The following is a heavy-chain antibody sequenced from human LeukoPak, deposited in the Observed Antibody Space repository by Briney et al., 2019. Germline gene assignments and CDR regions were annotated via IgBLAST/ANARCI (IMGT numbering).Heavy chain of an antibody. D-gene: IGHD4-11*01. Sequence: SETLSLTCAVSGGSISGYYWSWIRQPPGKGLEWIGYIYYSGGTNYNPSLKSRLTISVDTSRNQFSLNLGSVTAADTAVYYCARLRGNYSPDYWGQGTLVTVSS. V-gene: IGHV4-59*01. CDR1: GGSISGYY. CDR2: IYYSGGT. J-gene: IGHJ4*02. CDR3: ARLRGNYSPDY.